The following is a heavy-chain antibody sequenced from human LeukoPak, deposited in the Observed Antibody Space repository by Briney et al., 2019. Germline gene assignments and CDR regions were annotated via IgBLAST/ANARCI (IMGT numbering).Heavy chain of an antibody. D-gene: IGHD5-24*01. J-gene: IGHJ4*02. CDR2: ISSSSRYI. V-gene: IGHV3-21*01. Sequence: GGSLRLSCAASGFTFSTYSMNWVRQAPGKGLEWVSSISSSSRYIYYADSVKGRFTISRDNAKNSLYLQMNSLRAEDTAVYYCARDPLEMNTIGHFGFDYWGQGTLVTVSS. CDR3: ARDPLEMNTIGHFGFDY. CDR1: GFTFSTYS.